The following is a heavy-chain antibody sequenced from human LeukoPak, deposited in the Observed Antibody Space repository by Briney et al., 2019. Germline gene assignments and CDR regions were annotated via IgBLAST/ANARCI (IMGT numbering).Heavy chain of an antibody. CDR2: IYYSGST. CDR3: ARIQSRIIAARPGNPAFDY. CDR1: GGSISSSSYY. D-gene: IGHD6-6*01. V-gene: IGHV4-39*01. Sequence: SETLSLTCTVSGGSISSSSYYWGWIRQPPGKGLEWIGSIYYSGSTYYNPSLKSRVTISVDTSKNQFSLKLSSVTAADTAVYYCARIQSRIIAARPGNPAFDYWGRGTLVTVSS. J-gene: IGHJ4*02.